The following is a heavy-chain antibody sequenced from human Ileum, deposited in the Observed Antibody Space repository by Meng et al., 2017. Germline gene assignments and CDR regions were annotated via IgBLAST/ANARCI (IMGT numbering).Heavy chain of an antibody. CDR3: ARFYGSGTFEVHDY. Sequence: GQLQEPGPGLVRPSETLSLTCNVSGGSVSSASYYWSWIRQPPGKGLEWIGLIHYSGSRNYNPSLKSRVTMSVDTSKNQVSLRLTSVTAADTAVYYYARFYGSGTFEVHDYWGQGTLVTVFS. D-gene: IGHD3-10*01. CDR2: IHYSGSR. V-gene: IGHV4-61*01. CDR1: GGSVSSASYY. J-gene: IGHJ4*02.